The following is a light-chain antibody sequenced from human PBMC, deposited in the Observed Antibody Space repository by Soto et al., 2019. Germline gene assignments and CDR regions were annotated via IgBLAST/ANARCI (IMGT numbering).Light chain of an antibody. CDR3: QQYGSSPWT. CDR1: QSVSNSY. J-gene: IGKJ1*01. V-gene: IGKV3-20*01. CDR2: RAS. Sequence: EIVLTQSPGTLSLSPGERATLSCRASQSVSNSYLAWYQQKPGQPPRLLMYRASIRATGIADRFSGFGSGTGFTLTITRLEPEDFAVYYCQQYGSSPWTFGRGTKVDIK.